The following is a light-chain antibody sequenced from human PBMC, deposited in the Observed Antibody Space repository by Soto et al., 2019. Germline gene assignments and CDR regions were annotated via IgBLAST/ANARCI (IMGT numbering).Light chain of an antibody. CDR1: SSDIGTYDY. Sequence: QSALTQPASVSGSPGQSITISCTGTSSDIGTYDYVSWYQQYPGKAPKLMIYEVTNRPSGISNRFSGSKSGNTASLTISGLQAEDEADYYCAAWDDSLNMVFGGGTKLTVL. CDR2: EVT. CDR3: AAWDDSLNMV. J-gene: IGLJ2*01. V-gene: IGLV2-14*01.